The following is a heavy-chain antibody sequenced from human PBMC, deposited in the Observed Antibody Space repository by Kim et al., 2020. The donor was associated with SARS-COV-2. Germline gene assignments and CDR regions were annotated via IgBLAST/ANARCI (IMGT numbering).Heavy chain of an antibody. CDR2: IYYSGST. D-gene: IGHD3-9*01. CDR3: ARNSNYYILTGYNYYYYGMDV. CDR1: GGSISSYY. Sequence: SETLSLTCTVSGGSISSYYWSWIRQPPGKGLEWIGYIYYSGSTNYNPSLKSRVTISVDTSKNQFSLKLSSVTAADTAVYYCARNSNYYILTGYNYYYYGMDVWGQGTTVTVSS. J-gene: IGHJ6*02. V-gene: IGHV4-59*01.